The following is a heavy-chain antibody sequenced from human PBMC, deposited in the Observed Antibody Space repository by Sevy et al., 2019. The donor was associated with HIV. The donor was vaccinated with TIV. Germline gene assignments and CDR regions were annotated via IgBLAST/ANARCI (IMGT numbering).Heavy chain of an antibody. V-gene: IGHV4-59*01. J-gene: IGHJ6*02. CDR1: GGSISSYY. CDR2: IYNSGGS. Sequence: SETLSLTCSVSGGSISSYYWSWIRQPPGKGLEWIGYIYNSGGSNYNPSLNSRVTISVDTSKNQSPLKLSSVTEADTAVYYGARAGGAKDYGMDVWGQGTTVTVSS. CDR3: ARAGGAKDYGMDV. D-gene: IGHD3-10*01.